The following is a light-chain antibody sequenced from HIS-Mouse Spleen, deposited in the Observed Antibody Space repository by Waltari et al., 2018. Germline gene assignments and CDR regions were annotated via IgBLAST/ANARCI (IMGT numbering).Light chain of an antibody. J-gene: IGKJ1*01. V-gene: IGKV1-9*01. CDR2: PAS. CDR1: QGITCY. Sequence: DIQLTQSPSFMSASVGDRVTITCRDSQGITCYFAWYQQKPGKAPKLLIYPASTVQSGVPSRFSGSRSGTEFTLTISSLQPEDFATYYCQQLNSYPPTFGQGTKVEIK. CDR3: QQLNSYPPT.